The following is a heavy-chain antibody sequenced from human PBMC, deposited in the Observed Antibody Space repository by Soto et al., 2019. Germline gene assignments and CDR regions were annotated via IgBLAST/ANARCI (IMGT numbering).Heavy chain of an antibody. CDR3: ASWLKGPDIGNYYYGMDV. Sequence: QVQLVQSGAEVKKPGSSVKVSCKASGGAFSDYAFSWVRQAPGQGLEWLGGIMPIFRAPDYAQKFQGRVTIPADEFTRTAYMARNSLRSEDTAVYYCASWLKGPDIGNYYYGMDVWGQGTTVTVS. V-gene: IGHV1-69*12. J-gene: IGHJ6*02. CDR1: GGAFSDYA. D-gene: IGHD2-15*01. CDR2: IMPIFRAP.